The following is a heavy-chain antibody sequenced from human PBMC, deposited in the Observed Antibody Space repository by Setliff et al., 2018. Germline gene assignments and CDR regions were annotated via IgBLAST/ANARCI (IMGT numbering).Heavy chain of an antibody. CDR2: IYWDDDK. CDR1: GFSLSTSGVG. J-gene: IGHJ4*02. Sequence: SGPTLVNPTQTLTLTCTFSGFSLSTSGVGVGWIRQPPGKALEWLALIYWDDDKRYSPSLKSRLTITKGTSKNQVVLTMTNMDPVDTATYYCARCITIFGVVIPNAFDYWGQGTLVTVSS. CDR3: ARCITIFGVVIPNAFDY. V-gene: IGHV2-5*02. D-gene: IGHD3-3*01.